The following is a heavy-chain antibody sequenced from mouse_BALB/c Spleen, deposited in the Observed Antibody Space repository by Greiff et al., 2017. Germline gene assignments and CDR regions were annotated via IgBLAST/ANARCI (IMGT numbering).Heavy chain of an antibody. D-gene: IGHD1-1*01. Sequence: QVQLQQSAAELARPGASVKMSCKASGYTFTSYTMHWVKQRPGQGLEWIGYINPSSGYTEYNQKFKDKTTLTADKSSSTAYMQLSSLTSEDSAVYYCASHYGSSPYAMDYWGQGTSVTVSS. CDR2: INPSSGYT. CDR1: GYTFTSYT. CDR3: ASHYGSSPYAMDY. J-gene: IGHJ4*01. V-gene: IGHV1-4*02.